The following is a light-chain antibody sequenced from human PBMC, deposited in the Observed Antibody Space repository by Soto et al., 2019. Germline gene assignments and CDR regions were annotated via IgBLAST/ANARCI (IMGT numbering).Light chain of an antibody. CDR1: QSASSSH. CDR2: AAS. J-gene: IGKJ4*01. CDR3: QQYGNSPLT. Sequence: EVVLTQSPGTLSLSPGERATLSCRASQSASSSHLAWYQQKPGQAPGLLIFAASHRAPGIPDRFSGSGSGTDFTLTITRLEPEDFAVYYCQQYGNSPLTFGGGTKVDIK. V-gene: IGKV3-20*01.